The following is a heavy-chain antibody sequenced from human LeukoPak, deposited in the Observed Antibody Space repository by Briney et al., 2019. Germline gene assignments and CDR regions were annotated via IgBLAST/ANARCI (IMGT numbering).Heavy chain of an antibody. CDR3: ARDRGSYFDY. CDR1: GFTFSSYA. J-gene: IGHJ4*02. CDR2: ISYDGSNK. D-gene: IGHD1-26*01. V-gene: IGHV3-30-3*01. Sequence: GRSLRLSCAASGFTFSSYAMHWVRQAPGKGLEWVAVISYDGSNKYYPDSVKGRFTISRDNAKNSLYLQMNSLRAEDTAVYYCARDRGSYFDYWGQGTLVTVSS.